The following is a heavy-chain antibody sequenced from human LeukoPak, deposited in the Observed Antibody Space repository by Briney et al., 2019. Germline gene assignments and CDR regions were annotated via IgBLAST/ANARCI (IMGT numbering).Heavy chain of an antibody. Sequence: PGGSLRLSCEASGFTFSRYGMHWVRQAPGKGLEWVAVISFDGTAKTSADSVEGGFTISRHNSKHTLYLQMSSLRAEDTAVYYCAKDSGYSYGYDPSDFYYYGMDVWGQGTTVTVSS. J-gene: IGHJ6*02. CDR2: ISFDGTAK. CDR1: GFTFSRYG. CDR3: AKDSGYSYGYDPSDFYYYGMDV. D-gene: IGHD5-18*01. V-gene: IGHV3-30*18.